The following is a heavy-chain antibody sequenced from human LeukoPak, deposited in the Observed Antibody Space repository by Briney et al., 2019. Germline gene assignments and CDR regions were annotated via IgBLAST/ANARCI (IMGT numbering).Heavy chain of an antibody. J-gene: IGHJ4*02. Sequence: PGGSLRLSCAASGFTFSSYGMHWVRQAPGKGLEWVAVISYDGSNKYYADSVKGRFTISRDNSKNTLYLQMNSLRAEDTAVYSCAKAYNDILTGLIDYWGQGTLVTVSS. V-gene: IGHV3-30*18. CDR2: ISYDGSNK. CDR1: GFTFSSYG. D-gene: IGHD3-9*01. CDR3: AKAYNDILTGLIDY.